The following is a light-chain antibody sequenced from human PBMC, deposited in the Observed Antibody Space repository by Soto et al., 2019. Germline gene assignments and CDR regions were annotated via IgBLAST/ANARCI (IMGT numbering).Light chain of an antibody. J-gene: IGKJ2*01. CDR2: DAS. V-gene: IGKV1-33*01. CDR3: QQYDNLPYT. CDR1: QDISNY. Sequence: DIQMTQSPSSLSASVGDRVTITCQASQDISNYLNWYQQKPGKAPKLLIYDASNLETGVPSRFSGSGSRTDFTFTISSLQPEDIATYYCQQYDNLPYTFGQGTKVDIK.